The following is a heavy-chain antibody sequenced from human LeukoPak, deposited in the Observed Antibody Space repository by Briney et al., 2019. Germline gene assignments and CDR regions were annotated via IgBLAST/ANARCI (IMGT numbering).Heavy chain of an antibody. Sequence: SETLSLTCTVSGGSISTYYWTWIRQPPGKGLEWIGYIYYSGSTNYNPSLKSRVTISVDTSKNQFSLKLSSVTAADTAVYYCARAYCSGGTCYSSRGMFDPWGQGTLVTVSS. D-gene: IGHD2-15*01. J-gene: IGHJ5*02. CDR2: IYYSGST. CDR1: GGSISTYY. V-gene: IGHV4-59*01. CDR3: ARAYCSGGTCYSSRGMFDP.